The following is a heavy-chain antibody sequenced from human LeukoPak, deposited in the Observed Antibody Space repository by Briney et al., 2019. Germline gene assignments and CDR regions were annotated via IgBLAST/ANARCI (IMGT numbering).Heavy chain of an antibody. V-gene: IGHV3-7*01. J-gene: IGHJ4*02. D-gene: IGHD1-26*01. CDR3: ARDDVGALDY. CDR1: GFTFSNYW. CDR2: IRPDGGER. Sequence: GGSLRLSCAASGFTFSNYWMSWVRQAPGKGLEWVANIRPDGGERNYVDSVKGRFAISRDNGKNSLYLQMHSLRAEDTAVYYCARDDVGALDYWGQGTLVTVSS.